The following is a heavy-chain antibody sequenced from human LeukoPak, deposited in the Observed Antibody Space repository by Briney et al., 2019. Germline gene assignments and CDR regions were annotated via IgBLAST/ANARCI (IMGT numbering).Heavy chain of an antibody. CDR1: GYTLTELS. D-gene: IGHD6-19*01. J-gene: IGHJ5*02. CDR2: FDPEDGET. CDR3: ATAAVAGTPGELWFDP. Sequence: ASVKVSCKVSGYTLTELSMHWVRQAPGKGLEWMGGFDPEDGETIYAQKFQGRVTMTEDTSTDTAYMELSSLRSEDTAVYYCATAAVAGTPGELWFDPWGQGTLVTVSS. V-gene: IGHV1-24*01.